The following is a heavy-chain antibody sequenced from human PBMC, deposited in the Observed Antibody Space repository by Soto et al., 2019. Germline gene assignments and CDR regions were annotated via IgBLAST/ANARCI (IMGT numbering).Heavy chain of an antibody. V-gene: IGHV1-69*13. D-gene: IGHD3-3*01. J-gene: IGHJ4*02. CDR1: GGTFSSYA. CDR3: AIPYYDFWSGYFDY. Sequence: SVKVSCKASGGTFSSYAISWVRQAPGQGLEWMGGIIPIFGTANYAQKFQGRVTITADESTSTAYMELSSLRSEDTAVYYCAIPYYDFWSGYFDYWGQGTLVTVS. CDR2: IIPIFGTA.